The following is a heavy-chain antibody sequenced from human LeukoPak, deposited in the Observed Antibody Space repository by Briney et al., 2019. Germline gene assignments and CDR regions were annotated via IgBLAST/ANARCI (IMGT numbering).Heavy chain of an antibody. D-gene: IGHD2-15*01. J-gene: IGHJ4*02. CDR3: ARTSRSSSIDD. CDR1: GFTFSNYW. Sequence: PGGSLRLSCAASGFTFSNYWMSWVRQAPRKGLEWVANINRDGSGKSYVDSVKGRFTISRDNAKSSLFLEMNSLRVEDTAMYYCARTSRSSSIDDWGQGTLVTVSS. V-gene: IGHV3-7*01. CDR2: INRDGSGK.